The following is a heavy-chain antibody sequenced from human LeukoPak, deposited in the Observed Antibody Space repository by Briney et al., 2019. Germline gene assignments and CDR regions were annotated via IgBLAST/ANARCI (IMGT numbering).Heavy chain of an antibody. CDR3: ARDRIAAAGTLDY. CDR1: GYTFTGYY. D-gene: IGHD6-13*01. CDR2: INPNSGGT. J-gene: IGHJ4*02. Sequence: ASVKVSCKASGYTFTGYYMHWVRQAPGQGLEWMGWINPNSGGTNYAQKLQGRVTMTRDTSISTAYMELSRLRSDDTAVYYCARDRIAAAGTLDYWGQGTLVTVSS. V-gene: IGHV1-2*02.